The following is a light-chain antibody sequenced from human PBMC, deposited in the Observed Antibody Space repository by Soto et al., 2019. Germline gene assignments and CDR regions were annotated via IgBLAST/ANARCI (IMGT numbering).Light chain of an antibody. V-gene: IGLV2-18*01. Sequence: QSVLTQPPSVSGSPGQSVTISCTGTSTDVGSYNRVSWYQQPPGTAPKLMIYEVNNRPSGVPDRFSGSKSGNTASLTISGLQAEDEADYYCSLYTSSSTLWVFGGGTKLTVL. CDR3: SLYTSSSTLWV. CDR2: EVN. J-gene: IGLJ3*02. CDR1: STDVGSYNR.